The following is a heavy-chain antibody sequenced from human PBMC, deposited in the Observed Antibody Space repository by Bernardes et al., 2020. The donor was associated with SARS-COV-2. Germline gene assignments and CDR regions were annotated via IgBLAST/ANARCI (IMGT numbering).Heavy chain of an antibody. CDR1: GYTFSDYY. J-gene: IGHJ4*02. Sequence: KVSCKASGYTFSDYYIHWLRQAPGQGFEWMGWISPKSGATNYAQKFQGRVTMTRDTAISTEYMQLSSLTSDDTAVYYCARTFYYDRGGDSVFDQWGQGTLVSVSS. CDR3: ARTFYYDRGGDSVFDQ. CDR2: ISPKSGAT. D-gene: IGHD2-21*01. V-gene: IGHV1-2*02.